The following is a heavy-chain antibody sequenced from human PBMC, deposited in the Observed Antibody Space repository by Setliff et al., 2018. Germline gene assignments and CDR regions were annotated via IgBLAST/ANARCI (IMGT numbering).Heavy chain of an antibody. V-gene: IGHV3-73*01. CDR2: IRGRTDNYAT. J-gene: IGHJ4*02. CDR3: TFARDGYDVFDY. D-gene: IGHD3-16*01. Sequence: HPGGSLRLSCAASGFSFSGSAVYWVRQASVKGLEWIGRIRGRTDNYATAYAASVRGRFTISRDDSKNTAYLQMNSLKTEDTAVYYCTFARDGYDVFDYWGQGTLVTVSS. CDR1: GFSFSGSA.